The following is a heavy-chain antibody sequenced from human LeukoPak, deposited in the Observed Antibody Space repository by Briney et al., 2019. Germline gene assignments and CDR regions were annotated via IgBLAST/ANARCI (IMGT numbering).Heavy chain of an antibody. Sequence: GGSLRLSCAASGFTFSNYWMSWVRQAPGKGLEWVANIKQDGSEKYYVDSVKGRFTISRDNAKNSLYLQMISLRAEDTAVYYCARGGAPYCSSTSCYEDRFDPWGQGTLVTVSA. CDR2: IKQDGSEK. J-gene: IGHJ5*02. CDR3: ARGGAPYCSSTSCYEDRFDP. V-gene: IGHV3-7*05. CDR1: GFTFSNYW. D-gene: IGHD2-2*01.